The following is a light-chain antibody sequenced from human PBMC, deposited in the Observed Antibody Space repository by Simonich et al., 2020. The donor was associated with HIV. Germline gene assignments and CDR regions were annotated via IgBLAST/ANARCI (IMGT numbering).Light chain of an antibody. Sequence: EIVMTQSPATLSVSPGERATLSCRASQSVSGNLAWYQQKPGQAPRLLIYGASTRATGIPARFSGSGSGTDFTLTISSLQSEDFAVYYCQQYYSTPRTFGQGTKVEIK. CDR2: GAS. V-gene: IGKV3-15*01. CDR3: QQYYSTPRT. J-gene: IGKJ1*01. CDR1: QSVSGN.